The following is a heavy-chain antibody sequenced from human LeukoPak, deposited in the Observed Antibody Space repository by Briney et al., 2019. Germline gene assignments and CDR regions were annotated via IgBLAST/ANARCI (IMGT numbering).Heavy chain of an antibody. J-gene: IGHJ4*02. Sequence: SETLSLTCTVSGGSISSYYWSWIRQPPGKGLEWIGYIYYSGSTNYNPSLKSRVTISVDTSKNQFSPKLSSVTAADTAVYYCARGADYYGSGSSDYWGQGTLVTVSS. CDR3: ARGADYYGSGSSDY. CDR1: GGSISSYY. V-gene: IGHV4-59*01. CDR2: IYYSGST. D-gene: IGHD3-10*01.